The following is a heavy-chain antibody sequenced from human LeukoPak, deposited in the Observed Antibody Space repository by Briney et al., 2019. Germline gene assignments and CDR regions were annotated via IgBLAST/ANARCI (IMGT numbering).Heavy chain of an antibody. D-gene: IGHD4-23*01. Sequence: SETLSLTCTVSGGSISSYYWSWIRQPAGKGLEWIGRIYTSGSTNYNPSLKSRVTMSVDTSKNQFSLKLSSVTAADTAVYYCASQTTVVTPRSPVYFQHWGQGTLVTVSS. V-gene: IGHV4-4*07. CDR2: IYTSGST. J-gene: IGHJ1*01. CDR3: ASQTTVVTPRSPVYFQH. CDR1: GGSISSYY.